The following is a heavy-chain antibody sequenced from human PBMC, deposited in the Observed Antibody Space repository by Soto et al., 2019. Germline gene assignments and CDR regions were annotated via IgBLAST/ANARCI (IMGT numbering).Heavy chain of an antibody. CDR3: AREGYCSSTSCYRGGDY. D-gene: IGHD2-2*02. CDR2: IYYSGST. Sequence: QVQLQESGPGLVKPSETLPLTCTVSGGSVSSGSYYWNWIRQPPGKGLEWMGYIYYSGSTNYNPSLKSRVTISVDTSKNQFSLKLSSVTAADTAVYYCAREGYCSSTSCYRGGDYWGQGTLVTVSS. CDR1: GGSVSSGSYY. J-gene: IGHJ4*02. V-gene: IGHV4-61*01.